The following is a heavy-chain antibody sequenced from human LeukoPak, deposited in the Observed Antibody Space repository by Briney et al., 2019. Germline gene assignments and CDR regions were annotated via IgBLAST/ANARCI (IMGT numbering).Heavy chain of an antibody. CDR2: IYYSGST. J-gene: IGHJ4*02. CDR3: AGAWEVSGY. CDR1: GGSISSYY. V-gene: IGHV4-59*01. Sequence: KASETLSLTCTVSGGSISSYYWSWIRQPPGKGLEWIGYIYYSGSTNYNPSLKSRVTISVDTSKNQFSLKLNSVTAADTAVYYCAGAWEVSGYWGQGTLVTVSS. D-gene: IGHD3-16*02.